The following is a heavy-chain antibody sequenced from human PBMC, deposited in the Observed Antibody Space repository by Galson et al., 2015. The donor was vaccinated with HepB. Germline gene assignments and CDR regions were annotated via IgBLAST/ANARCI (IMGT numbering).Heavy chain of an antibody. CDR1: GFTFSTYA. CDR3: AKGGITIFGGEFDC. J-gene: IGHJ4*02. Sequence: SLRLSCAASGFTFSTYAMGWVRQAPGKGLEWVSSISGSAGNIYYAYSVKGRFTISRDNAKNTLYLQMNSLSAEDTAIYYCAKGGITIFGGEFDCWGQGTLVTVSS. CDR2: ISGSAGNI. V-gene: IGHV3-23*01. D-gene: IGHD3-3*01.